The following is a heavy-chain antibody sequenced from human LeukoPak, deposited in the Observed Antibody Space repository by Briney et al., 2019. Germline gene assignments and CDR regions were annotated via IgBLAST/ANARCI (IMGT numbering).Heavy chain of an antibody. CDR3: AKIYSGGGASFDY. CDR1: GGSISGNY. V-gene: IGHV4-59*08. Sequence: SETLSLTCTVSGGSISGNYWSWIRQPPGKGLEWIGYIYYSGSTNYNPSLKSRVAISVDTSKNQFSLKLSSVTAADTAIYYCAKIYSGGGASFDYWGQGTLVTVSS. J-gene: IGHJ4*02. CDR2: IYYSGST. D-gene: IGHD6-25*01.